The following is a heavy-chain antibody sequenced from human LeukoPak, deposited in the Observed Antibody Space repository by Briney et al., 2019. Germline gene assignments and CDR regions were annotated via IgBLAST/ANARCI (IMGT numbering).Heavy chain of an antibody. V-gene: IGHV3-49*04. D-gene: IGHD6-19*01. Sequence: GGSLRLSCTTSGFTFGAYAMSWVRQAPGKGLQWVGFIRSKTYGGTADYAASVRGRFTISRDDSKSVAYLQMNSLKTEDTAVYYCTREAPSTAGPPFDYWGQGTLVTVSS. CDR1: GFTFGAYA. CDR3: TREAPSTAGPPFDY. CDR2: IRSKTYGGTA. J-gene: IGHJ4*02.